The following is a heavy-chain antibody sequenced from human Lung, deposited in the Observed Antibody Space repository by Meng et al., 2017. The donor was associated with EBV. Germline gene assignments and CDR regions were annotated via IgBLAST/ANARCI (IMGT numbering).Heavy chain of an antibody. CDR2: IYYSGST. J-gene: IGHJ4*02. Sequence: VQLQESGPGLVKPSQTLSLTCTGSGGSISSGGHYWSWIRQHPGKGLEWIGYIYYSGSTYYNPSLKSLVSISVDTSNNQFSLKLSSVTAADTAVYYCARAVDTGYFDYWGQGTLVTVAS. V-gene: IGHV4-31*01. CDR3: ARAVDTGYFDY. CDR1: GGSISSGGHY. D-gene: IGHD5-18*01.